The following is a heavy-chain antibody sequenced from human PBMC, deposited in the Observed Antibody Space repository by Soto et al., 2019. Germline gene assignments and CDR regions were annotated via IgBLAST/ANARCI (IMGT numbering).Heavy chain of an antibody. D-gene: IGHD2-21*02. J-gene: IGHJ3*02. CDR2: ISSSSSYT. Sequence: PGGSLRLSCAASGFTFSDYYMSWIRQAPGKGLEWVSYISSSSSYTNYADSVKGRFTISRDNAKNSLYLQMNSLRAEDTAVYYCASPVVTAPGVGEDAFDIWGQGTMVTVSS. V-gene: IGHV3-11*06. CDR3: ASPVVTAPGVGEDAFDI. CDR1: GFTFSDYY.